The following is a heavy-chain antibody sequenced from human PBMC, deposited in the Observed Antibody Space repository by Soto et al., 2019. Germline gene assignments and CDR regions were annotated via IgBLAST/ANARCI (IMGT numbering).Heavy chain of an antibody. Sequence: QLHLVQSGAEVKKPGSSVKVSCQASGGTFSSYTINWVRQAPGQGLEWLGGIIPMFGTLYYAQKFQGRLTIASDSSTSTAYMELSTLRSDDTAVYYCGRKVASSDDAFDIWGQGTMVTVSS. J-gene: IGHJ3*02. D-gene: IGHD6-6*01. CDR1: GGTFSSYT. V-gene: IGHV1-69*06. CDR3: GRKVASSDDAFDI. CDR2: IIPMFGTL.